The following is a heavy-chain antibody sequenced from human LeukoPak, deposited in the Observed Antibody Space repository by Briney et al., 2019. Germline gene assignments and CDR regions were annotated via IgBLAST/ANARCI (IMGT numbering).Heavy chain of an antibody. D-gene: IGHD3-22*01. CDR2: ISYDGSNK. Sequence: PGRSLRLSCAASGFTFSSYAMHWVRQAPGKGLEWVAVISYDGSNKYYADSVRGRFTISRDNSKNTLYLQMNSLRAEDTAVYYCARALCYYDSSGYAFDYWGQGTLVTVSS. CDR1: GFTFSSYA. J-gene: IGHJ4*02. V-gene: IGHV3-30*14. CDR3: ARALCYYDSSGYAFDY.